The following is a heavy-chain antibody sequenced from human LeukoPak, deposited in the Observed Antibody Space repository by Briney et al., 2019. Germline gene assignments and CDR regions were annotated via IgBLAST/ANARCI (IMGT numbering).Heavy chain of an antibody. J-gene: IGHJ4*02. D-gene: IGHD6-19*01. CDR2: INPNSGGT. CDR3: ARELRYSSGWYRCGY. CDR1: GYTFTGYY. V-gene: IGHV1-2*02. Sequence: ASVKVSCKASGYTFTGYYMHWVRQAPGQGLKWMGWINPNSGGTNYAQKFQGRVTMTRDTSISTAYMELSRLRSDDTAVYYCARELRYSSGWYRCGYWGQGTLVTVSS.